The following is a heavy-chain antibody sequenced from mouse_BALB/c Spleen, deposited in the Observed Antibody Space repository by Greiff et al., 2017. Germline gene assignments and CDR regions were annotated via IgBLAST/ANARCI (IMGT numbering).Heavy chain of an antibody. CDR3: ARKYGNYYAMDY. Sequence: EVQVVESGGGLVKPGGSLKLSCAASGFTFSSYAMSWVRQSPEKRLEWVAEISSGGSYTYYPDTVTGRFTISRDNAKNTLYLEMSSLRSEDTAMYYCARKYGNYYAMDYWGQGTSVTVSS. V-gene: IGHV5-9-4*01. CDR2: ISSGGSYT. CDR1: GFTFSSYA. J-gene: IGHJ4*01. D-gene: IGHD2-10*02.